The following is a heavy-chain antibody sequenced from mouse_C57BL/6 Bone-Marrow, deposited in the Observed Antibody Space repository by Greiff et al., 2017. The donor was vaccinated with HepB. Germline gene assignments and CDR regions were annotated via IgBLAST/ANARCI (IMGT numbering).Heavy chain of an antibody. Sequence: EVKLVESEGGLVQPGSSMKLSCTASGFTFSDYYMAWVRQVPEKGLEWVANINYDGSSTYYLDSLKSRFIISRDNAKNILYLQMSSLKSEDTATYYCARGRPLYYYAMDYWGQGTSVTVSS. J-gene: IGHJ4*01. CDR1: GFTFSDYY. CDR3: ARGRPLYYYAMDY. D-gene: IGHD2-12*01. CDR2: INYDGSST. V-gene: IGHV5-16*01.